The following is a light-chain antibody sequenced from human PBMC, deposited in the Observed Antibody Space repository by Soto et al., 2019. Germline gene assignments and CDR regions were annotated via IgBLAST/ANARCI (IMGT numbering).Light chain of an antibody. V-gene: IGKV3-11*01. J-gene: IGKJ5*01. Sequence: EIVLTQSPASLSLSPGERATLSCRASQSINTYLGWYQQKPGQPPRLLIYDASNRAAGIPTRFSGSGSGTDFTLTISSLVPEDFAVYYCQQRSMWPPITFGQGTRLEIK. CDR1: QSINTY. CDR2: DAS. CDR3: QQRSMWPPIT.